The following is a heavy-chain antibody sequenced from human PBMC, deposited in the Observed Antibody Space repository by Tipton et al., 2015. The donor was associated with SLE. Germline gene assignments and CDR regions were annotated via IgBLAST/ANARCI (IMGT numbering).Heavy chain of an antibody. CDR1: GASISDYY. D-gene: IGHD3-10*01. CDR3: ARVGYLGSGKTWDMDV. V-gene: IGHV4-59*01. CDR2: IDYSGST. Sequence: LRLSCTVSGASISDYYWAWTRQSPAKGLEWIGYIDYSGSTNYNSSLKSRVTISVDTSKNQFSLKLSSVTAADTAIYYCARVGYLGSGKTWDMDVWGKGITVPVSS. J-gene: IGHJ6*03.